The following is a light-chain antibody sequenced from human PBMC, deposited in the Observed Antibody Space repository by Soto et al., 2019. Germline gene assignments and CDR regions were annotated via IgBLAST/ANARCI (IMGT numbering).Light chain of an antibody. J-gene: IGKJ4*01. CDR2: DAS. V-gene: IGKV3-11*01. CDR3: QQRNNWPPVT. Sequence: EIVLTQSPATLSLSPGERATLSCRASQSVSRHLAWYQQKPGQAPTLLIYDASNRATGIPTRFSGSGSGTDFTLTSSSLEPDDFAVYYCQQRNNWPPVTFGGGTKVEIK. CDR1: QSVSRH.